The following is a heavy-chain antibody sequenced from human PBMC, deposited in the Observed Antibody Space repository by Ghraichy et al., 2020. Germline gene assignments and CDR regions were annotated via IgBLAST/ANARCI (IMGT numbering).Heavy chain of an antibody. V-gene: IGHV3-33*01. CDR2: IWYDGSNK. J-gene: IGHJ6*02. CDR1: GFTFSSYG. Sequence: GGSLRLSCAASGFTFSSYGMHWVRQAPGKGLEWVAVIWYDGSNKYYADSVKGRFTISRDNSKNTLYLQMNSLRAEDTAVYYCARVGYWNPSPYYYYGMDVWGQGTTVTVSS. CDR3: ARVGYWNPSPYYYYGMDV. D-gene: IGHD1-1*01.